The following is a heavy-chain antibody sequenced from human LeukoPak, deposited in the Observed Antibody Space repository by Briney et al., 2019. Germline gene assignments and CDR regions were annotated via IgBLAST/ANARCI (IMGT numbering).Heavy chain of an antibody. CDR1: GFTVSSNY. Sequence: GGSLRLSSAASGFTVSSNYMSWVRQAPGKGLEWVSVIYSGGSTYYADSVKGRFTISRDNSKNTLYLQMNSLRAEDTAVYYCARDVGQQLLNHWGQGTLVTVSS. V-gene: IGHV3-53*01. CDR2: IYSGGST. D-gene: IGHD6-13*01. CDR3: ARDVGQQLLNH. J-gene: IGHJ5*02.